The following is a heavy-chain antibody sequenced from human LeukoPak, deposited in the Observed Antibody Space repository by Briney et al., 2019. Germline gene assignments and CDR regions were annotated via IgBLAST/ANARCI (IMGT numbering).Heavy chain of an antibody. CDR3: ARVRPPYDFWRGEKYMDV. Sequence: SETLSLTCTVSGGSISSGDYYWSWIRQPPGKGLEWIGYIYYSGSTYYNPSLKSRLTISVDTSKNQFSLKLSSVTAADTAVYYCARVRPPYDFWRGEKYMDVWGKGTTVTVSS. CDR2: IYYSGST. J-gene: IGHJ6*03. D-gene: IGHD3-3*01. CDR1: GGSISSGDYY. V-gene: IGHV4-30-4*08.